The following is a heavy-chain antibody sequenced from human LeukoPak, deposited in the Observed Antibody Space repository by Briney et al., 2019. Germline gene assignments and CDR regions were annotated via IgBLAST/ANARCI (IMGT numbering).Heavy chain of an antibody. J-gene: IGHJ6*03. CDR2: IIPIFGTA. CDR1: GYTFTSYY. V-gene: IGHV1-69*13. Sequence: SVKVSCKASGYTFTSYYMHWVRQAPGQGLEWMGGIIPIFGTANYAQKFQGRVTITADESTSTAYMELSSLRSEDTAVYYCARVQTGYSYGIPYYYYYYMDVWGKGTTVTVSS. CDR3: ARVQTGYSYGIPYYYYYYMDV. D-gene: IGHD5-18*01.